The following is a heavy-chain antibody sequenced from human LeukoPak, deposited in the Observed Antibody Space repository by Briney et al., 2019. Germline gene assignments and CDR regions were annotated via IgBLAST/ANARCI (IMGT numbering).Heavy chain of an antibody. Sequence: ASVKVSCKASGYSFTNYGISWVRQAPGQGLEWMGWISPNNGDTEYAQKLQGRLTMTTDTSTNTAYMELRSLRSDDTAVYYCARDPPTGSLSFDYWGQGTLVTVSS. CDR3: ARDPPTGSLSFDY. V-gene: IGHV1-18*01. D-gene: IGHD4-17*01. CDR2: ISPNNGDT. CDR1: GYSFTNYG. J-gene: IGHJ4*02.